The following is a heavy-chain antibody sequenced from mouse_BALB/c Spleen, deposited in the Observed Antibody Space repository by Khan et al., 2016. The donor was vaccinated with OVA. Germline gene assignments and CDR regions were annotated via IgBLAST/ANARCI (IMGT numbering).Heavy chain of an antibody. J-gene: IGHJ4*01. CDR1: GFSLTDYA. CDR3: AKDPPYYGMDY. V-gene: IGHV2-6-5*01. CDR2: IWAGGSQ. Sequence: QVQLKESGPGLVAPSQSLSITCTVSGFSLTDYAVCWIRQPPGKGLEWLGVIWAGGSQYYNSVLKSRLSISKDNSTSQVFLKVNSLQTYDTAMYYCAKDPPYYGMDYWGQGTSVTVSS.